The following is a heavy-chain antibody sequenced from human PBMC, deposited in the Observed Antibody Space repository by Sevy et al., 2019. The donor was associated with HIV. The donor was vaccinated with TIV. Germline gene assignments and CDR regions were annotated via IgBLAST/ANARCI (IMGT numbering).Heavy chain of an antibody. CDR3: ARDRGSDAFDI. CDR1: GFTFSSYS. Sequence: GGSLRLSCAASGFTFSSYSMNWVRQAPGKGLEWVSYISSSSSTIYYADSVKGRFTISRDKAKNSLYLQMNSLRAEDTAVFYCARDRGSDAFDIWGQGTMVTVSS. J-gene: IGHJ3*02. D-gene: IGHD3-10*01. V-gene: IGHV3-48*01. CDR2: ISSSSSTI.